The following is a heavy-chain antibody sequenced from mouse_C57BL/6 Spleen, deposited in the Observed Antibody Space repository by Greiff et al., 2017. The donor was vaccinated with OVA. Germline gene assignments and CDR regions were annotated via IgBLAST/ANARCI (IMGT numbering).Heavy chain of an antibody. CDR2: IDPANGNT. Sequence: VQLQQPVAELVRPGASVKLSCTASGYTFKNTYMHWVKQRPEQGLEWIGRIDPANGNTNYAQKFQGKATITAATSSNTAYLQLSSLTSEDTAIYYCASSYDGYSDYWGQGTTLTVSS. CDR1: GYTFKNTY. J-gene: IGHJ2*01. CDR3: ASSYDGYSDY. V-gene: IGHV14-3*01. D-gene: IGHD2-3*01.